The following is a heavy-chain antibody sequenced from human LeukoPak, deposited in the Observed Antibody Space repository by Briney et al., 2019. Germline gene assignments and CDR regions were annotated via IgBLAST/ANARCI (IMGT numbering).Heavy chain of an antibody. CDR2: IYSGGST. D-gene: IGHD4/OR15-4a*01. Sequence: GGSLRLSCAASGFTVSSNYMSWVRQAPGKGLEWVSVIYSGGSTYYADSVKGRFTISRDNSKNTLYLQMNSLRAEDTAVYYCATGSSISSLTTFAYWGQGTLVTVSS. CDR3: ATGSSISSLTTFAY. CDR1: GFTVSSNY. V-gene: IGHV3-66*01. J-gene: IGHJ4*02.